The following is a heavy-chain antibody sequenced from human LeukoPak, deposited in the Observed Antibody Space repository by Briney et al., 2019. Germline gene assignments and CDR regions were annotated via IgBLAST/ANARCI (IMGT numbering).Heavy chain of an antibody. D-gene: IGHD1-26*01. Sequence: GGSLRLSCAASGTTFDSHYMTWVRQTPEKGLEWVANINQDGSEENYVDSVKGRFTISRDNAKKSLYLQMNSLRAEDTAVYYCASAAGWESAYWGQGTLVTVSS. CDR3: ASAAGWESAY. J-gene: IGHJ4*02. CDR1: GTTFDSHY. V-gene: IGHV3-7*01. CDR2: INQDGSEE.